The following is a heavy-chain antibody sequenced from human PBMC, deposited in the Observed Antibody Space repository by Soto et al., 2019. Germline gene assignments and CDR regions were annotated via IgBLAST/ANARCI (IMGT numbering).Heavy chain of an antibody. V-gene: IGHV5-10-1*01. CDR2: IDPSDSYT. Sequence: VESLKISCKGSGYSFTSYWISWVRQMPGKGLEWMGRIDPSDSYTNYRPSFQGHVTISADKSISTAYLQWSSLKASDTAMYYCASGLAVAGPNYYYGMDVWGQGTTVTVSS. CDR1: GYSFTSYW. CDR3: ASGLAVAGPNYYYGMDV. J-gene: IGHJ6*02. D-gene: IGHD6-19*01.